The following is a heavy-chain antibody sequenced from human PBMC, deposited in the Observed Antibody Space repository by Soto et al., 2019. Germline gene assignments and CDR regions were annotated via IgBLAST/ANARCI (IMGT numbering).Heavy chain of an antibody. CDR1: VASIGSGGSY. CDR2: IYYSGST. CDR3: ARDSSGYYYFDY. D-gene: IGHD3-22*01. Sequence: SEALSLTSPVSVASIGSGGSYWSWILQHPGKGLEWIGYIYYSGSTYYNPSLKSRVTISVDTSKNQFSLKLSSVTAADTAVYYCARDSSGYYYFDYWGQGTLVTVSS. V-gene: IGHV4-31*03. J-gene: IGHJ4*02.